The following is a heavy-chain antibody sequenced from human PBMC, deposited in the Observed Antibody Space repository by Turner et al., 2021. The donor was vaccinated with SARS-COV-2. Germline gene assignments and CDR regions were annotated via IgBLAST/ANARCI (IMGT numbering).Heavy chain of an antibody. CDR3: ARGNHGLGRADIDY. Sequence: QVQLQESGPRLVKPSQTLSLTCTVSGDSISNYYWDWIRQPPGKGLEWIGYIYYNGITNYNPSLKSRVTMSLDTSKKQFSLNLSSVTAADTAVYYCARGNHGLGRADIDYWGQGTLVTVSS. V-gene: IGHV4-59*01. D-gene: IGHD3-10*01. CDR2: IYYNGIT. CDR1: GDSISNYY. J-gene: IGHJ4*02.